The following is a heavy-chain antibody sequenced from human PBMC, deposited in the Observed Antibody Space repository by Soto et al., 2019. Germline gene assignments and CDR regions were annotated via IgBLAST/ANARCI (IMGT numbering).Heavy chain of an antibody. CDR3: AIAGYCSGGSCYPDGAFDI. CDR1: GYTFTSYD. Sequence: ASVKVSCKASGYTFTSYDINWVRQATGQGLEWMGWMNPNSGNTGYAQKFQGRVTMTRNTSISTAYMELSSLRSEDTAVYYCAIAGYCSGGSCYPDGAFDIWGQGTMVTVSS. D-gene: IGHD2-15*01. V-gene: IGHV1-8*01. J-gene: IGHJ3*02. CDR2: MNPNSGNT.